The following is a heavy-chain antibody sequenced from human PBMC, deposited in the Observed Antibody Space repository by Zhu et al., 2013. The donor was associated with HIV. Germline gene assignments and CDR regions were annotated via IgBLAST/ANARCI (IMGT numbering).Heavy chain of an antibody. CDR3: ARRGNSAFDY. D-gene: IGHD2-21*02. J-gene: IGHJ4*02. Sequence: QVQLQESGPGLVKPSETLSLTCTVSGGSISSYYWSWIRQPPGKGLEWIGYIYYSGSTNYNPSLKSRVTISVDTSKNQFSLKLSSVTAADTAVYYCARRGNSAFDYWGQGTLGHRLL. CDR1: GGSISSYY. CDR2: IYYSGST. V-gene: IGHV4-59*01.